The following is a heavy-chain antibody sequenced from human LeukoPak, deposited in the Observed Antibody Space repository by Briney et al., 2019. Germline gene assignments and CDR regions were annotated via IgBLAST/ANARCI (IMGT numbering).Heavy chain of an antibody. CDR3: ARRIRGAWFDP. CDR1: GFSISSGYY. Sequence: PSETLSLTCTVSGFSISSGYYWGGVRQPPGQGLDWIGIIYHSGSTYYNPSLKRRVTMSVDTSKNLFSLKLRSVTAADTAVYYCARRIRGAWFDPWAREPRSPSPQ. D-gene: IGHD2/OR15-2a*01. CDR2: IYHSGST. V-gene: IGHV4-38-2*02. J-gene: IGHJ5*02.